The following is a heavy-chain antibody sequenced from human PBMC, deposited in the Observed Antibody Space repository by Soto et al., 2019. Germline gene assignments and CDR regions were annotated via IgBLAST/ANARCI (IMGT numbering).Heavy chain of an antibody. J-gene: IGHJ5*02. CDR2: INAGNGNT. D-gene: IGHD6-13*01. Sequence: QVQLVQSGAEEKEPGASVKVSCKASGYTFTSYAMHWVRQAPGQRLEWMGWINAGNGNTKYSQKFQGRVTITRDTSASTAYMELSSLRSEDTAVYYCARSSGWYVWFDHWGQGTLVTVSS. CDR3: ARSSGWYVWFDH. CDR1: GYTFTSYA. V-gene: IGHV1-3*05.